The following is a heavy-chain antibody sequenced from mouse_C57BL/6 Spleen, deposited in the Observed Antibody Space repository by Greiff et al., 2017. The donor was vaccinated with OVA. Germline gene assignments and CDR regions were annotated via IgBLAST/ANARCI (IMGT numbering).Heavy chain of an antibody. V-gene: IGHV6-6*01. D-gene: IGHD2-1*01. Sequence: EVKLQESGGGLVQPGGSMKLSCAASGFTFSDAWMDWVRQSPEKGLEWVAEIRNKANNHATYYAESVKGRFTISRDDSKSSVYLQMNSLRAEDTGIYYCTRYHYGNYEYFDVWGTGTTVTVSS. J-gene: IGHJ1*03. CDR1: GFTFSDAW. CDR3: TRYHYGNYEYFDV. CDR2: IRNKANNHAT.